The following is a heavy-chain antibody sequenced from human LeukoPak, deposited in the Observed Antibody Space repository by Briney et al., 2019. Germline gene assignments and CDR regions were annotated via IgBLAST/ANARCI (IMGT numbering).Heavy chain of an antibody. Sequence: GGSLRLSCAASGFTFSSYSMNWVRQAPGKGLEWVSSISSSSSYIYYADSVKGRFTVSRDNAKNSLYLRMSSLRAEDTAVYYCARSYGSGSYVPQFDYWGQGTLVTVSS. J-gene: IGHJ4*02. CDR2: ISSSSSYI. D-gene: IGHD3-10*01. CDR1: GFTFSSYS. V-gene: IGHV3-21*01. CDR3: ARSYGSGSYVPQFDY.